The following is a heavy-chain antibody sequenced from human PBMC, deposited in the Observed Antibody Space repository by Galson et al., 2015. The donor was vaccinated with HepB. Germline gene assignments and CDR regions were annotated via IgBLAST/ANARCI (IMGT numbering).Heavy chain of an antibody. V-gene: IGHV3-21*01. J-gene: IGHJ4*02. CDR1: GFTFSSYS. CDR2: ISSSSSYI. Sequence: SLRLSCAASGFTFSSYSMNWVRQAPGKGLEWVSSISSSSSYIYYADSVKGRFTISRDNAKNSLYLQMNSLRAEDTAVYYCARETIVVVPFDYWGQGTLVTVSS. D-gene: IGHD3-22*01. CDR3: ARETIVVVPFDY.